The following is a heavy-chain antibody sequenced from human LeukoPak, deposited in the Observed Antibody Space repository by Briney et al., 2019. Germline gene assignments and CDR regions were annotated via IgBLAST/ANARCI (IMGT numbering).Heavy chain of an antibody. CDR3: AKQCDSPRSDY. Sequence: GGSLILSCAASRYTFSSYAMSWVRQAPGKGLEWVSAISGSGGSTYYADSVKRRVTISRDNYNNTLYLQMSSLRAEDTSVYYCAKQCDSPRSDYWGQGALVTVSS. CDR2: ISGSGGST. V-gene: IGHV3-23*01. CDR1: RYTFSSYA. D-gene: IGHD2-15*01. J-gene: IGHJ4*02.